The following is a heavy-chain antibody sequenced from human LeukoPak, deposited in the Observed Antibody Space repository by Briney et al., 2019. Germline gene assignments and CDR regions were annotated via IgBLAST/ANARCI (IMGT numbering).Heavy chain of an antibody. V-gene: IGHV1-69*04. Sequence: ASVKVSCKASGGTFSSYTISWVRQAPGQGLEWMGRIIPILGIANYAQKFQGRDTITADKSTSTAYMELSSLRSEDTAVYYCARDHGYCSSTSCYPNWFDPWGQGTLVTVSS. CDR1: GGTFSSYT. D-gene: IGHD2-2*03. CDR3: ARDHGYCSSTSCYPNWFDP. J-gene: IGHJ5*02. CDR2: IIPILGIA.